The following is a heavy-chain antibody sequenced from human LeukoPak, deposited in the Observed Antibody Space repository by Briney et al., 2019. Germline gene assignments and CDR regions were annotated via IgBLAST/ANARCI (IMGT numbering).Heavy chain of an antibody. V-gene: IGHV3-23*01. CDR1: GFTYSSYW. D-gene: IGHD3-3*01. J-gene: IGHJ5*02. Sequence: PGGSLRLSCAASGFTYSSYWMHWVRQAPGKGLEWVSAISGSGGSTYYADSVKGWFTISRDNSKNTLYLQMNSLRAEDTAVYYCAKLTYYDFWSGYYPNWFDPWGQGTLVTVSS. CDR2: ISGSGGST. CDR3: AKLTYYDFWSGYYPNWFDP.